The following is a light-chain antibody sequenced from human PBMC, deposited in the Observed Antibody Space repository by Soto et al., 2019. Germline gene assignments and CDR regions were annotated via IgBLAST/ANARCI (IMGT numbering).Light chain of an antibody. CDR2: AAS. Sequence: AIQMTQSPSSLSASVGDRVTITCRASQGIRNDLGWYQQKPGKAPKLLTYAASSLQSGVPSRFSGSGSGTDFTLTISSLQPEDFATYYCLQDYNYLLTFGGGTKVDIK. CDR3: LQDYNYLLT. V-gene: IGKV1-6*01. CDR1: QGIRND. J-gene: IGKJ4*01.